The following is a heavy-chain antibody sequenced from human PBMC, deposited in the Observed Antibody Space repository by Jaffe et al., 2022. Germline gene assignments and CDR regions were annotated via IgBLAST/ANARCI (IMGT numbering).Heavy chain of an antibody. CDR2: ISSSGSTI. CDR1: GFTFSSYE. J-gene: IGHJ3*02. D-gene: IGHD3-9*01. Sequence: EVQLVESGGGLVQPGGSLRLSCAASGFTFSSYEMNWVRQAPGKGLEWVSYISSSGSTIYYADSVKGRFTISRDNAKNSLYLQMNSLRAEDTAVYYCARGYYDILTGRRPDAFDIWGQGTMVTVSS. CDR3: ARGYYDILTGRRPDAFDI. V-gene: IGHV3-48*03.